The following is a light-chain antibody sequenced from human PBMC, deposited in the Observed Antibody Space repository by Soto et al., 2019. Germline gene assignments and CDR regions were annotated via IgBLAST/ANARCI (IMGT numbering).Light chain of an antibody. CDR3: CSYASGSTWV. Sequence: QSVLTQPASVSGSPGQSITVSCTGTSDDVGSYNLVSWYQHHPGKAPKIMIYEGIKRPSGISSRFSGSTSGNTASLTISGHQAEDEADYYCCSYASGSTWVFGGGTKLTVL. CDR1: SDDVGSYNL. CDR2: EGI. V-gene: IGLV2-23*01. J-gene: IGLJ3*02.